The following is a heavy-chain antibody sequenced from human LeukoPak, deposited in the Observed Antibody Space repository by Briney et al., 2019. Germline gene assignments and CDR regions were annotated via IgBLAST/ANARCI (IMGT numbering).Heavy chain of an antibody. V-gene: IGHV7-4-1*02. J-gene: IGHJ6*02. CDR3: VCSSSWYVSHLEDGMDV. D-gene: IGHD6-13*01. CDR1: GYTFTRNT. CDR2: INTNTGNP. Sequence: WASVKVSCKASGYTFTRNTINWVRQAPGQGLEWMGWINTNTGNPTYAQGFTGRFVFSLDTSVSTAYLQISSLKAEDTAVYYCVCSSSWYVSHLEDGMDVWGQGTTVTVSS.